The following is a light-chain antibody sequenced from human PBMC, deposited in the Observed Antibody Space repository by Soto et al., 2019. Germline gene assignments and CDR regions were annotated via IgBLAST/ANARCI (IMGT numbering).Light chain of an antibody. CDR3: QQYDM. Sequence: DIQMTQSPSTLSGSVGDRVTITCRASQTISSWLAWYQQKPGKAPKLLIYKASTLKSGVPSRFSGSGSGTEFTLTITSLQPEDFATYYCQQYDMFGPGTKV. J-gene: IGKJ1*01. CDR2: KAS. CDR1: QTISSW. V-gene: IGKV1-5*03.